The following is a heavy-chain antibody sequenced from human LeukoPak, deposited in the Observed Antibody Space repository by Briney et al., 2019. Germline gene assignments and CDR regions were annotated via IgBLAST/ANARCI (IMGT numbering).Heavy chain of an antibody. CDR1: GYNFPSYG. V-gene: IGHV1-18*01. CDR2: ISGYNGNT. Sequence: ASVKVSCKASGYNFPSYGVSWVRQAPGQGLGWMGWISGYNGNTNYEQKYQGRVTLTTDTSTSTAYMELRSLRSDDTAVYDCASGREGYNPSDYWGQGTLVTVSS. D-gene: IGHD5-24*01. J-gene: IGHJ4*02. CDR3: ASGREGYNPSDY.